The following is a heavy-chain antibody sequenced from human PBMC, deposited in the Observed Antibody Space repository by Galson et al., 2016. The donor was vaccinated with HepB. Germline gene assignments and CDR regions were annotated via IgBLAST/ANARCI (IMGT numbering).Heavy chain of an antibody. V-gene: IGHV4-4*02. J-gene: IGHJ4*02. CDR1: GGSISSSDW. Sequence: SETLSLTCAVSGGSISSSDWWNWVRQPPGKGLEWIGEVYHSGNTNYSPSLKSRVTISIDTSNNRFSLRLTSVTAADTALYYCARQYWGGPSDYWGQGTLVIVSS. CDR2: VYHSGNT. CDR3: ARQYWGGPSDY. D-gene: IGHD2/OR15-2a*01.